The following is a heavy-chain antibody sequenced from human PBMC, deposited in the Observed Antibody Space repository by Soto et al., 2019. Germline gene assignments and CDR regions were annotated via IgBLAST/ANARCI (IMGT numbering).Heavy chain of an antibody. V-gene: IGHV1-3*05. Sequence: QVQLVQSGAEEKKPGASVKVSCKASGYTFTGYAMHWVRQAPGQRLEWMGWINAGNGNTKYSQKFQGRVTITRDTSASTADMELRSLRSEGTAVYFCASAVAVPADFDYWGQGTLVTVSS. D-gene: IGHD6-19*01. CDR2: INAGNGNT. CDR3: ASAVAVPADFDY. CDR1: GYTFTGYA. J-gene: IGHJ4*02.